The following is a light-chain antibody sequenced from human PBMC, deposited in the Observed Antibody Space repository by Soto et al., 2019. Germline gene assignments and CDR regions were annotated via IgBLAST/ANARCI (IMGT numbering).Light chain of an antibody. Sequence: EIVLTQSPATLSLSPGERATLSCRASQSVSVYLAWYQQRPGQAPRLLIYDASNRATSIPARFSGSGSGTDFTLTISSLEPEDFAVYYCQQRSNWPPYTFGQGTKLEIK. CDR3: QQRSNWPPYT. J-gene: IGKJ2*01. CDR1: QSVSVY. V-gene: IGKV3-11*01. CDR2: DAS.